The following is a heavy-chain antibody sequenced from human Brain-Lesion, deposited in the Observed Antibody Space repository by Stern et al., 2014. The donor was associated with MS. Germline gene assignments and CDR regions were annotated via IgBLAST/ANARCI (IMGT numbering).Heavy chain of an antibody. V-gene: IGHV3-21*01. D-gene: IGHD2-2*01. Sequence: EVQLVESGGGLVKPGGSLRLSCEASGFTFNSYSMNWVRQAPGKWLEWVSSISVGTDYIYYADSVKGRFTISRDNAKNSLFLQMNTLRAEDTGVYYCARVDCSGTNCFYYYYGMDVWGQGTTVTVSS. CDR1: GFTFNSYS. CDR2: ISVGTDYI. J-gene: IGHJ6*02. CDR3: ARVDCSGTNCFYYYYGMDV.